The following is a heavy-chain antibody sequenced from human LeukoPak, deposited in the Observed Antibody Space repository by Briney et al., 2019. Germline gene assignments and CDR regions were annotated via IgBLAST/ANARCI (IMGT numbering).Heavy chain of an antibody. CDR3: AGGSGWLIDY. CDR1: GFTFSGFW. D-gene: IGHD6-19*01. Sequence: QTGVSLRLSCAASGFTFSGFWMNWVRHTPGKGLEWVANIEGDGSEKNYMDSVKGRFTISRDNAKKSLHLQMNSLRAEDTGVYYCAGGSGWLIDYWGQGTLVTVSS. V-gene: IGHV3-7*03. CDR2: IEGDGSEK. J-gene: IGHJ4*02.